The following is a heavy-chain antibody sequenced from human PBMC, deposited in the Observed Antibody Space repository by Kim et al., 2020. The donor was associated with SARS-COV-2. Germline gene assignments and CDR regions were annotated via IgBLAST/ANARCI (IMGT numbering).Heavy chain of an antibody. V-gene: IGHV3-33*06. J-gene: IGHJ4*02. CDR3: ANGGSSSSWAHLY. CDR2: IWYDGSKK. D-gene: IGHD2-2*01. Sequence: GGSLRLSCAASGFTFSSYGMHWVRQAPGKGLKWVAVIWYDGSKKYYVDSVKGRFTISRDNSKNTLYLQMNSLRAEDTAVYYCANGGSSSSWAHLYWGQGTLVIVSS. CDR1: GFTFSSYG.